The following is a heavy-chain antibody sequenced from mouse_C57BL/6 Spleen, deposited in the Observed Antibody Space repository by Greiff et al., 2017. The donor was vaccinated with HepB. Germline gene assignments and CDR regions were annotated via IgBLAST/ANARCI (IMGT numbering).Heavy chain of an antibody. CDR2: IRLKSGNYAT. V-gene: IGHV6-3*01. CDR1: GFTFSNYW. J-gene: IGHJ2*01. CDR3: TATTVDYFDY. Sequence: EVQLVESGGGLVQPGGSMKLSCVASGFTFSNYWMNWVRQSPEKGLEWVAKIRLKSGNYATHYAESVKGRFTISRDDSKSSVYLQMNNLRAEDTGIYYCTATTVDYFDYWGEGTTLTVSS. D-gene: IGHD1-1*01.